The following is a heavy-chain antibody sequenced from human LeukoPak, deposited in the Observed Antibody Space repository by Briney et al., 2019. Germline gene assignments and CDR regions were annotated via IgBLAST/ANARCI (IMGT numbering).Heavy chain of an antibody. CDR1: GLTFSNYW. D-gene: IGHD3-16*01. J-gene: IGHJ4*02. V-gene: IGHV3-7*03. CDR2: IKQDGSEK. CDR3: ARDGFGTGSN. Sequence: SGGSLRLSCAASGLTFSNYWMDWVRQAPGKGLEWVANIKQDGSEKNYVDSVKGRFIISRDNAKNSLYLQVNTLRADDTAVYYCARDGFGTGSNWGQGTLVTVSS.